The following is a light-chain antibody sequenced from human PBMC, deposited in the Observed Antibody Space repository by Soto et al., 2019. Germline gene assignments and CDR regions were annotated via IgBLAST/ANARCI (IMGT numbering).Light chain of an antibody. CDR1: SSDVGRYNL. V-gene: IGLV2-23*02. CDR3: CSYVGNYNLA. CDR2: EVT. J-gene: IGLJ2*01. Sequence: QSVLTQPASVSGSPGQSITISCTGTSSDVGRYNLVSWYQQHPGKAPNLLISEVTKRPSGVSNRFSGSKSGNTASLTISGLQAEDEADYYCCSYVGNYNLAFGGGTKLTVL.